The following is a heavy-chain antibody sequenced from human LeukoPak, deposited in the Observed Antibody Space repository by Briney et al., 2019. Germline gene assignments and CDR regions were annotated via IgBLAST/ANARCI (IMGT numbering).Heavy chain of an antibody. Sequence: GGSLRLSCAASGFTFSSYSMTWVRQAPGKGLEWVSSISSSSSYIYYADSAKGRFTISRDNAKNSLYLQMNSLRAEDTAVYCCASFTAKDAFDIWGQGTMVTVSS. V-gene: IGHV3-21*01. D-gene: IGHD5-18*01. CDR3: ASFTAKDAFDI. J-gene: IGHJ3*02. CDR2: ISSSSSYI. CDR1: GFTFSSYS.